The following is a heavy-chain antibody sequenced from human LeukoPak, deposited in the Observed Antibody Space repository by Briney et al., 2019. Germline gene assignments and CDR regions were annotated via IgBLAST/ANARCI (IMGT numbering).Heavy chain of an antibody. CDR2: FDPEDGET. J-gene: IGHJ1*01. CDR1: GYTLTELS. CDR3: ATDLLGAGFGELLFFQH. V-gene: IGHV1-24*01. Sequence: ASVKVSCKVSGYTLTELSMHWVRQAPGKGLEWMGGFDPEDGETIYAQKFQGRVTMTEDTSTDTAYMELSSLRSEDTAVYYCATDLLGAGFGELLFFQHWGQGTLVTVSS. D-gene: IGHD3-10*01.